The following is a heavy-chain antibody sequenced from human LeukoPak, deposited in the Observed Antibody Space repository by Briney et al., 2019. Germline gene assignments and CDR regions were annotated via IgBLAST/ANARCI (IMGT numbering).Heavy chain of an antibody. CDR2: FDPEDGET. CDR1: GYTLTELS. D-gene: IGHD3-22*01. Sequence: ASVKVSCKVSGYTLTELSMHWVRQAPGKGLEWMGGFDPEDGETIYAQKFQGRVTMTEDTSTDTAYMELSSLRSEDTAVYYCARSPTNSYDSSGYYPSDAFDIWGQGTMVTVSS. CDR3: ARSPTNSYDSSGYYPSDAFDI. V-gene: IGHV1-24*01. J-gene: IGHJ3*02.